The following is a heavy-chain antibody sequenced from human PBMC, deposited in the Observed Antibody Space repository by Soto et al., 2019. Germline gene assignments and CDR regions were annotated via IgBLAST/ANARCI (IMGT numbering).Heavy chain of an antibody. J-gene: IGHJ4*02. V-gene: IGHV3-23*01. D-gene: IGHD3-3*01. Sequence: WGSLIVSGGVSGCNFRSYCVSWVRQAPGKGLEWVSAISGSGGSTYYADSVKCRFTISRDNSNNTLYLQMNSLRAEDTAVYYCAKDESGYHHRYFDPGGQVTLVT. CDR2: ISGSGGST. CDR1: GCNFRSYC. CDR3: AKDESGYHHRYFDP.